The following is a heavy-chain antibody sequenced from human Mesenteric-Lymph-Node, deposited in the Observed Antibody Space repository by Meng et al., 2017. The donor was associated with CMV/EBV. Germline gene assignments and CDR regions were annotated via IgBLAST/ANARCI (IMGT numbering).Heavy chain of an antibody. Sequence: GESLKISCAASGFTFSDYYMSWIRQAPGKGLEWVSYISSSGITIYYADSVKGRFTISRDNAKNSLYLQMNSLRAEDTALYYCAKDMRDGDSSSYIYYYYGMDVWGQGTTVTVSS. CDR1: GFTFSDYY. CDR2: ISSSGITI. V-gene: IGHV3-11*01. CDR3: AKDMRDGDSSSYIYYYYGMDV. J-gene: IGHJ6*02. D-gene: IGHD6-6*01.